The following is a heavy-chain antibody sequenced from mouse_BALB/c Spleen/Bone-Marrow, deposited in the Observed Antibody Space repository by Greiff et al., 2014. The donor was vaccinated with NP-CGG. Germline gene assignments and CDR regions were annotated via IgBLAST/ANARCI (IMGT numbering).Heavy chain of an antibody. CDR2: INPGSGGT. V-gene: IGHV1-54*01. CDR1: GYAFTNYL. D-gene: IGHD1-1*01. CDR3: ARSGYYGSNYAMDY. J-gene: IGHJ4*01. Sequence: QVQLKQSGAELVRPGTSVKVSCKASGYAFTNYLIEWVKQRPGQGLEWIGVINPGSGGTNYNEKFKGKATLTADKSSSTAYMQLSSLTSDDSAVYFCARSGYYGSNYAMDYWGQGTSVTVPS.